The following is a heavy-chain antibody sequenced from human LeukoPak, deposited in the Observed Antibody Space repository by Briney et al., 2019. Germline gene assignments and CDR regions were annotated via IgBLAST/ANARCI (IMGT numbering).Heavy chain of an antibody. V-gene: IGHV3-23*01. CDR2: ISGSGGST. Sequence: GGSLRLSCAASGFTFSSYAMSWVRQAPGKGLEWASAISGSGGSTYYADSVKGRFTISRDNSKNTLYLQMNSLRAEDTAVYYCAKNGEYQLLYPYYFDYWGQGTLVTVSS. J-gene: IGHJ4*02. CDR3: AKNGEYQLLYPYYFDY. D-gene: IGHD2-2*02. CDR1: GFTFSSYA.